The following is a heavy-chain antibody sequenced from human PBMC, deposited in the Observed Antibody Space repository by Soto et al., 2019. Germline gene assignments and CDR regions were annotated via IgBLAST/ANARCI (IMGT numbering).Heavy chain of an antibody. Sequence: QVQLVQSGGEVKKPGASVKVSCKASGYTFTSYGITWVRQAPGQGLEWMGWSSAYNGVTKYAQKFQDRVTMTTDTSTSTAYMELRSLRSDDTAVYYCARRPRSGYCSGGSCHYFDYWGQGTLFTVSS. D-gene: IGHD2-15*01. V-gene: IGHV1-18*01. CDR1: GYTFTSYG. CDR3: ARRPRSGYCSGGSCHYFDY. CDR2: SSAYNGVT. J-gene: IGHJ4*02.